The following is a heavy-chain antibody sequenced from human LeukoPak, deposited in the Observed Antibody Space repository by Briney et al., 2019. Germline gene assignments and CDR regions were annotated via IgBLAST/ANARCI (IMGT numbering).Heavy chain of an antibody. CDR3: ARPNREWLASGWFDP. CDR2: INHSGST. CDR1: GGFFSGYY. D-gene: IGHD5-12*01. Sequence: SETLSLTCAVYGGFFSGYYWSWIRQPPGKGLEWIGEINHSGSTNYNPSLKSRVTISVDTSKNQFSLRLSSVTAADTAVYYCARPNREWLASGWFDPWGQGTLVTVSS. J-gene: IGHJ5*02. V-gene: IGHV4-34*01.